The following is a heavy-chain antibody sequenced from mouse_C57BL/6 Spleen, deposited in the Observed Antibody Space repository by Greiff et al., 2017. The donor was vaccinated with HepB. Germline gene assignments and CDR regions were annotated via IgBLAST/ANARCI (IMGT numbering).Heavy chain of an antibody. Sequence: QVQLQQPGAELVKPGASVKMSCKASGYTFTSYWITWVKQRPGQGLEWIGDIYPGSGSTNYNEKFKSKATLTVDTSSSTAYMQLSSLTSEDSAVYYCARRPPRGLREYFDVWGTGTTVTVSS. CDR3: ARRPPRGLREYFDV. CDR2: IYPGSGST. J-gene: IGHJ1*03. D-gene: IGHD1-1*01. V-gene: IGHV1-55*01. CDR1: GYTFTSYW.